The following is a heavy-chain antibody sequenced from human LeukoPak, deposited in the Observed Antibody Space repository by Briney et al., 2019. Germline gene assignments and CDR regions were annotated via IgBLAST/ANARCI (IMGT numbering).Heavy chain of an antibody. D-gene: IGHD1-26*01. V-gene: IGHV4-39*01. Sequence: SETLSLTCTVSGGSITTGTYYWTCPPSPPGKGPKRFGSIYYSGSTFYNPSLKSRVAISVDMSNNQFSLRLSSVTAADTAVYYCASPSKWELSDLDYWGQGTLVTVSS. CDR1: GGSITTGTYY. J-gene: IGHJ4*02. CDR3: ASPSKWELSDLDY. CDR2: IYYSGST.